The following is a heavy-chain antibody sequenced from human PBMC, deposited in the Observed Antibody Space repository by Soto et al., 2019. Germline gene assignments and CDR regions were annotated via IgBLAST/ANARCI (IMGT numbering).Heavy chain of an antibody. Sequence: SETLSLTCTVFGGSISSSSYYWGWIRQPPGKGLEWIGSIYYSGSTYYNPSLKSRVTISVDTSKNQFSLKLSSVTAADTAVYYCARHRAYSSGWYEMVGYYYGMDAWGQGTTVT. CDR2: IYYSGST. V-gene: IGHV4-39*01. J-gene: IGHJ6*02. D-gene: IGHD6-19*01. CDR1: GGSISSSSYY. CDR3: ARHRAYSSGWYEMVGYYYGMDA.